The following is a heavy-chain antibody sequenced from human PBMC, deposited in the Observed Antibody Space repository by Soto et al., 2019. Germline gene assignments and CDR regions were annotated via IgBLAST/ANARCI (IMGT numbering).Heavy chain of an antibody. V-gene: IGHV4-59*01. CDR3: ARSPGWYDHVLYFDY. D-gene: IGHD6-19*01. J-gene: IGHJ4*02. Sequence: SETLSLTCTVSGGSISSYYWSWIRQPPGKGLEWIGYIYYSGGTNYNPSLKSRVTISVDTSKNQFSLKLSSVTAADTAVYYCARSPGWYDHVLYFDYWGQGTLVTVSS. CDR1: GGSISSYY. CDR2: IYYSGGT.